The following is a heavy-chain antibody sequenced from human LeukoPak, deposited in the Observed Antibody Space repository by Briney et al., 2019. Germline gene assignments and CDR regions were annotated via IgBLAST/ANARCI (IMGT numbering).Heavy chain of an antibody. D-gene: IGHD4-17*01. CDR1: GGSISSGSYY. J-gene: IGHJ4*02. V-gene: IGHV4-61*02. CDR3: ARRDGDYDFDY. Sequence: PSETLSLTCTVSGGSISSGSYYWSWIRQPAGKGLEWIGRIYTSGSTNYNPSLKSRVTISVDTSKNQFSLKLSSVTAADTAVYYCARRDGDYDFDYWGQGTLVTVSS. CDR2: IYTSGST.